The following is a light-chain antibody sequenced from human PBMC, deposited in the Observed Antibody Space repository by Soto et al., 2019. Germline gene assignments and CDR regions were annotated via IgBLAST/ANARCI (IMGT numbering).Light chain of an antibody. Sequence: DIQMTQSPSSLSASVGDRVTITCRASQSISSYLNWYQQKPGKAPKLLIYAASSLQSGVASRFSGSGSGTDFTLTISSLQPEDFATYYCHQSYSTPPYTFGQGTKLEIK. V-gene: IGKV1-39*01. J-gene: IGKJ2*01. CDR3: HQSYSTPPYT. CDR2: AAS. CDR1: QSISSY.